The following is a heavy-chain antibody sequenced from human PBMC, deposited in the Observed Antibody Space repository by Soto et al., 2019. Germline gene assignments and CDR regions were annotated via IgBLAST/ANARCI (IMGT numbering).Heavy chain of an antibody. Sequence: PGKSLKISCQASGYSFISSWIGWVRQRPGKGLEWMGIIYPGDSDTRYSPSFQGQVTISADKSTSTAYLQWSSLKASDTATYYCARMMAASGTAFDYWGQGALVTGS. D-gene: IGHD6-13*01. CDR2: IYPGDSDT. V-gene: IGHV5-51*03. J-gene: IGHJ4*02. CDR3: ARMMAASGTAFDY. CDR1: GYSFISSW.